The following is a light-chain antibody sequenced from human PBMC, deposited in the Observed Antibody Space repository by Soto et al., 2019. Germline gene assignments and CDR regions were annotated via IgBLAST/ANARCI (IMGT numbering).Light chain of an antibody. Sequence: DSVMTQSPLSLPVTPGEPASISSRSRQSLLHSNGYNYLDWYLQKPGQSPQLLIYLGSNRSSGVPDRFSGSGSGTDFTLKISRVEAEDVGVYYCMQALQTPLTFGQGTRLEIK. V-gene: IGKV2-28*01. CDR1: QSLLHSNGYNY. CDR2: LGS. J-gene: IGKJ5*01. CDR3: MQALQTPLT.